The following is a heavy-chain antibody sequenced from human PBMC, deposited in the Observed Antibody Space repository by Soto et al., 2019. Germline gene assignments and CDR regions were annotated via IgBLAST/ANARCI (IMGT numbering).Heavy chain of an antibody. CDR2: INAGNGNT. CDR3: APDIEQLVLQYHYYGMDV. Sequence: ASVKVSCKASGYTFTSYAMHWVRQAPGQRLEWMGWINAGNGNTKYSQKFQGRVTITRDTSASTAYMELSSLRSEDTAVYYCAPDIEQLVLQYHYYGMDVWGQAITVTVS. CDR1: GYTFTSYA. V-gene: IGHV1-3*01. J-gene: IGHJ6*02. D-gene: IGHD6-6*01.